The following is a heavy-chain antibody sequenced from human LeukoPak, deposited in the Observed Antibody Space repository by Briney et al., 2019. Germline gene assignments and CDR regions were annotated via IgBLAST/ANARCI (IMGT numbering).Heavy chain of an antibody. J-gene: IGHJ4*02. CDR2: LDPDDGQT. CDR3: VTTGVHYYDSSGYYLRALDY. V-gene: IGHV1-24*01. Sequence: ASVRVSCKISGYALIELSIHWVRQAPGKGLEWMGGLDPDDGQTIYAQKFQGRVTMTADTSADTTYMELRGLISEDTAVYYCVTTGVHYYDSSGYYLRALDYWGQGTLVTVSS. CDR1: GYALIELS. D-gene: IGHD3-22*01.